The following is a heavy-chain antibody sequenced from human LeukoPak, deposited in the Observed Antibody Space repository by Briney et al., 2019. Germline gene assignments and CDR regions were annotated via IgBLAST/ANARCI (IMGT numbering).Heavy chain of an antibody. Sequence: PGGSLRLSCAASGFTFSSYWMHWVRQAPGKGLVWVSRINSDGSSTSYADSVKGRFTISRDNAKNTLYLQMNSLRAEDTAVYYCAGSGYSYEIGYWGQGTLDTVSS. CDR1: GFTFSSYW. CDR3: AGSGYSYEIGY. D-gene: IGHD5-18*01. V-gene: IGHV3-74*01. CDR2: INSDGSST. J-gene: IGHJ4*02.